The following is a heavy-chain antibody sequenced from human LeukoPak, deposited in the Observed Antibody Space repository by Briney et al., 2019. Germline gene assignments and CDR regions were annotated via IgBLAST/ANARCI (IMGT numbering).Heavy chain of an antibody. J-gene: IGHJ5*02. CDR2: ISYDGSNK. CDR3: ARDRHGYAGVTVNWFDP. CDR1: GFTFSSYA. D-gene: IGHD5-12*01. V-gene: IGHV3-30-3*01. Sequence: PGGSLRLSCAASGFTFSSYAMHWVRQAPGKGLEWVAVISYDGSNKYYADSVKGRFTISRDNSKNTLYLQMNSLRAEDTAVYYCARDRHGYAGVTVNWFDPWGQGTLVTVSS.